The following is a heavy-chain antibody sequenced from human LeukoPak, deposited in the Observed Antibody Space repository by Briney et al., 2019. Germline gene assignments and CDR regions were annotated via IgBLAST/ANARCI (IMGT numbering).Heavy chain of an antibody. CDR3: ARAGIAVAMGFDY. J-gene: IGHJ4*02. Sequence: PGGSLRLSCAASGFTVSSNYMSWVRQAPGKGLEWVSVIYSGGSTYYADSVKGRFTISRDNSKNTLYLQMNSLRAEDTAVYYCARAGIAVAMGFDYWGQGTLVTVSS. V-gene: IGHV3-53*01. D-gene: IGHD6-19*01. CDR1: GFTVSSNY. CDR2: IYSGGST.